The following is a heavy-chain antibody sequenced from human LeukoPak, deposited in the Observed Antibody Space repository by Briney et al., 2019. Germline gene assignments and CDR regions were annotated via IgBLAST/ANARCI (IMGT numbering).Heavy chain of an antibody. D-gene: IGHD3/OR15-3a*01. CDR2: IYYSGST. V-gene: IGHV4-59*08. CDR1: GGSISSYY. J-gene: IGHJ3*02. CDR3: ARRRKDSAFDI. Sequence: SETLSLTCTVSGGSISSYYWSWIRQPPGKGLEWIGYIYYSGSTNYNPSLKSRVTISVDTSKNQLSLKLSSVTAADTAVYYCARRRKDSAFDIWGQGTMVTVSS.